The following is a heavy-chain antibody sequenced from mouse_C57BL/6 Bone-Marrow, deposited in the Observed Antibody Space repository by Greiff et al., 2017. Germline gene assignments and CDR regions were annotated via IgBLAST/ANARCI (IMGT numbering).Heavy chain of an antibody. J-gene: IGHJ3*01. CDR1: GYTFTSYW. D-gene: IGHD2-2*01. V-gene: IGHV1-69*01. CDR2: IDPSDSYT. CDR3: ARDYGYDVGAWFAY. Sequence: VKLMESGAELVMPGASVKLSCKASGYTFTSYWMHRVKQRPGQGLEWIGEIDPSDSYTNYHQKFKGKSTLTVDKSSSTAYRQLSSLTSEDSAVYYCARDYGYDVGAWFAYWGQGTLVTVSA.